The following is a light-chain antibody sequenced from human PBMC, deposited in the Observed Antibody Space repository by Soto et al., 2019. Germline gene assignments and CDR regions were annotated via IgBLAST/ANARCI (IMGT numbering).Light chain of an antibody. CDR2: GAS. V-gene: IGKV3-15*01. CDR1: QSVSSN. Sequence: EIVMTQSPATLSVFPGERVTLSCRASQSVSSNLAWYQQKPGQAPRLLIYGASTRATGIPARFSGSGSGTEFTLTISSLQSEDFAVYYCKQYNNWLTWTFGQGTKVDIK. J-gene: IGKJ1*01. CDR3: KQYNNWLTWT.